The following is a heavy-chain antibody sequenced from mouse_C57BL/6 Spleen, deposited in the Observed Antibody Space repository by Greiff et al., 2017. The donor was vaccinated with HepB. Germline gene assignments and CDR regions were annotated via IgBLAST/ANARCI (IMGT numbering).Heavy chain of an antibody. V-gene: IGHV1-59*01. CDR1: GYTFTSSW. CDR3: ARSGAYGNYYYDY. J-gene: IGHJ2*01. D-gene: IGHD2-1*01. CDR2: IDPSDSYT. Sequence: QVQLQQPGAELVRPGTSVKLSCKASGYTFTSSWMHWVKQRPGQGLEWIGVIDPSDSYTNYNQKFKGKATLTVDTSSSTAYMQLSSLTSEDAAVYYRARSGAYGNYYYDYWGQGTTLTVSS.